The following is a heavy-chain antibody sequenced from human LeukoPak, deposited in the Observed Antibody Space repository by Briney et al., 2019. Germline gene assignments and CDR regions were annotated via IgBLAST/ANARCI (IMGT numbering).Heavy chain of an antibody. V-gene: IGHV3-53*01. Sequence: GGSLRHSCAASGISFSTSWMNWVRQAPGKGLEWVSLIYSGGTTYYADSMKGRFTISRDNSKNTLYLQMNSLRAEDTAVYYCARRAGGYSHPYDYWGQGILVTVSS. CDR2: IYSGGTT. CDR3: ARRAGGYSHPYDY. J-gene: IGHJ4*02. CDR1: GISFSTSW. D-gene: IGHD4-23*01.